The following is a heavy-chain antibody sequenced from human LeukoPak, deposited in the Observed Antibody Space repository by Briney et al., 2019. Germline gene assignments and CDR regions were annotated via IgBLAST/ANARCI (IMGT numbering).Heavy chain of an antibody. Sequence: GGSLRLSCAASGFTLSSYSMNWVRQALGKGLEWVSSISSSSSYIYYADSVKGRFTISRDNAKNSLYLQMNSLRAEDTAVYYCARTRIAARSAWFDPWGQGTLVTVSS. CDR1: GFTLSSYS. J-gene: IGHJ5*02. CDR2: ISSSSSYI. V-gene: IGHV3-21*01. D-gene: IGHD6-6*01. CDR3: ARTRIAARSAWFDP.